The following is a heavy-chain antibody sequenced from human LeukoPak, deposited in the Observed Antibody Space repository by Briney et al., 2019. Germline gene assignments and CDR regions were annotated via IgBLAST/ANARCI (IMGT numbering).Heavy chain of an antibody. J-gene: IGHJ4*02. CDR1: RGSISSYY. Sequence: SETLSLTCTVSRGSISSYYWSWIREPPGKGVEWIGYIYYSGSTNYNPSLKSRVTISVDTSKNQFSLKLSSVTAADTAVYYCASSSSWYSSFGYFDYWGQGTLVTVSS. CDR2: IYYSGST. D-gene: IGHD6-13*01. CDR3: ASSSSWYSSFGYFDY. V-gene: IGHV4-59*01.